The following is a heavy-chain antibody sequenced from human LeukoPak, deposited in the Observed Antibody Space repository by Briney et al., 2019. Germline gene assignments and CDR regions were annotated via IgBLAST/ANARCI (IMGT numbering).Heavy chain of an antibody. CDR3: AKADWDGVDY. V-gene: IGHV3-23*01. D-gene: IGHD1-26*01. CDR2: ISGSGGST. CDR1: GFTFSSYA. J-gene: IGHJ4*02. Sequence: PGGSLRLSCAASGFTFSSYAMSWVRQAPGKGLEWVSAISGSGGSTYYADSVKGRFTISRDSSKNTLYLQMNSLGAEDTAVYYCAKADWDGVDYWGQGTLVTVSS.